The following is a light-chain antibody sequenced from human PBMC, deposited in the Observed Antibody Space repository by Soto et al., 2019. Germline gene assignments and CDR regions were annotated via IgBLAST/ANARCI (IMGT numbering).Light chain of an antibody. V-gene: IGKV3-20*01. CDR3: QQYGSSPPDT. CDR2: GAS. J-gene: IGKJ2*01. Sequence: EIVLTQSPGTLSLSPGERATLSCRASQSVSSTYLAWYQHKPGQAPRLLIYGASSRATGIPDRFSGSGSGTDFTLTISRLEPEDFALYYCQQYGSSPPDTFGQGTKLEIK. CDR1: QSVSSTY.